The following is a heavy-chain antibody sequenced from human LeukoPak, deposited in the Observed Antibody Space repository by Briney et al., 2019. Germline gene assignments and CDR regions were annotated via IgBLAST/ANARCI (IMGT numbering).Heavy chain of an antibody. CDR1: GYTFTGNN. D-gene: IGHD1-26*01. CDR3: ARGVGSSWLDP. CDR2: INPNGGP. Sequence: GASVKVSCKAFGYTFTGNNIYWVRLAPGQGLEWMGWINPNGGPIYAQKFQGRVTMTRDTSITTAYMEMSGLISDDTAMYFCARGVGSSWLDPWGQGTLVTVSS. V-gene: IGHV1-2*02. J-gene: IGHJ5*02.